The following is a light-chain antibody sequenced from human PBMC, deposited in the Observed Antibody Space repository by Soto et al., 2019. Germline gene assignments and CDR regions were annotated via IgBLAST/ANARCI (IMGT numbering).Light chain of an antibody. Sequence: ETVLTQSPGTLSLSPGEGATLSCRASQTVGASQLAWYQQKPGQSPRLLIYGVSNRATDIPDRFGGSGSGTDFTLTISRLAPEDFAVYYCHQYSNPPHTFGQGTKLEIK. V-gene: IGKV3-20*01. CDR2: GVS. J-gene: IGKJ2*01. CDR1: QTVGASQ. CDR3: HQYSNPPHT.